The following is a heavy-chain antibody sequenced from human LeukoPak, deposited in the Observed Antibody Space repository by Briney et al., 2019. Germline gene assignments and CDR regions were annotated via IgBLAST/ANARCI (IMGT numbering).Heavy chain of an antibody. CDR3: AKSQRLVDY. V-gene: IGHV3-74*01. CDR2: INTDGSST. J-gene: IGHJ4*02. D-gene: IGHD6-25*01. Sequence: GGSLRLSCAAAGFTFSSYWMHWVRQAPGKGLVWVSRINTDGSSTIYADSVKGRFTISRDNAKNTLYLQMNSLRAEDTAVYYCAKSQRLVDYWGQGTLVTVSS. CDR1: GFTFSSYW.